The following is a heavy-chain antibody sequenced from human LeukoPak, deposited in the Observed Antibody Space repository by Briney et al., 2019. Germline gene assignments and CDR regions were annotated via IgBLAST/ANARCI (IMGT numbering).Heavy chain of an antibody. CDR2: IRGSGDRT. CDR3: ARVHDYGDSPVGP. Sequence: QPGGSLRLSCAASGFTFSSYAMSWVRRAPGKGLEWVSAIRGSGDRTHYADSVKGRFTISRDNSKNTLYLQMNSLRAEDTAVYYCARVHDYGDSPVGPWGQGTLVTVSS. J-gene: IGHJ5*02. V-gene: IGHV3-23*01. D-gene: IGHD4-17*01. CDR1: GFTFSSYA.